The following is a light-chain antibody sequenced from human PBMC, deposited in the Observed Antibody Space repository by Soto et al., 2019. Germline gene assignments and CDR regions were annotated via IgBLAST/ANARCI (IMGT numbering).Light chain of an antibody. CDR3: QQYDTSPYT. Sequence: IVMTQSPATLSVSPGERATLSCRASQNIYSNVAWYQQRPGQAPRLLIYGASSRASGIPDRFRGSGSETDFTLTINRLEPEDFATYYCQQYDTSPYTFGQGTKLDIK. J-gene: IGKJ2*01. CDR1: QNIYSN. CDR2: GAS. V-gene: IGKV3D-15*02.